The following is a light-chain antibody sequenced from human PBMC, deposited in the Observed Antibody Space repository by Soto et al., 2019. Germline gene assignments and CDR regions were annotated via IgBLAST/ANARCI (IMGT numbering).Light chain of an antibody. CDR3: QQYNSGGFT. CDR1: QSISSW. CDR2: KAS. J-gene: IGKJ3*01. Sequence: DIQMTQSPSTLSASVGDRVTITCRASQSISSWLAWYQQKPGKAPKLLIYKASSLESGVPSRFSGSGSETEFTLTISSLQPDDFATYYCQQYNSGGFTFGPGTKSGYQ. V-gene: IGKV1-5*03.